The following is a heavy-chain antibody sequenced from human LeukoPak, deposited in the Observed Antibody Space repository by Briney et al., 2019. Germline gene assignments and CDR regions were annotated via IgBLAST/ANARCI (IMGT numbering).Heavy chain of an antibody. Sequence: ASVKVSCKASGGTFSSYAISWVRQAPGQGLEWMGRIIPILGIANYAQKFRGRVTITADKSTSTAYMELSSLRSEDTAVYYCATSLITIFGVVTRKYFDYWGQGTLVTVSS. CDR1: GGTFSSYA. J-gene: IGHJ4*02. V-gene: IGHV1-69*04. D-gene: IGHD3-3*01. CDR3: ATSLITIFGVVTRKYFDY. CDR2: IIPILGIA.